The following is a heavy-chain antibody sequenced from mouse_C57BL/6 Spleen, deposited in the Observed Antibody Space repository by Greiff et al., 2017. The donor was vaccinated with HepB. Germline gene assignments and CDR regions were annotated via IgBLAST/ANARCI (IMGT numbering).Heavy chain of an antibody. CDR2: IYPGSGNT. V-gene: IGHV1-76*01. Sequence: QVQLQQSGAELVRPGASVKLSCKASGYTFTDYYINWVKQRPGQGLEWIARIYPGSGNTYYNEKFKGKATLTAEKSSSTAYMQLSSLTSEDSAVYFCARGVYDYDEDWFAYWGQGTLVTVSA. D-gene: IGHD2-4*01. CDR1: GYTFTDYY. J-gene: IGHJ3*01. CDR3: ARGVYDYDEDWFAY.